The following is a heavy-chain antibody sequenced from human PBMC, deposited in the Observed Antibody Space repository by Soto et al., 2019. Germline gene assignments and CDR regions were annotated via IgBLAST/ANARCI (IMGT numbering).Heavy chain of an antibody. D-gene: IGHD1-26*01. CDR3: GRGRSGQIVVFY. Sequence: GASVKVSCKASGGTFSSYAISWVRQAPGQGLEWMGGIGPESGATRYAQKFQGRVTMTRDMSITTVYMELNNLSPDDTAVYYCGRGRSGQIVVFYWGQGTPVTVSS. CDR2: IGPESGAT. CDR1: GGTFSSYA. J-gene: IGHJ4*02. V-gene: IGHV1-2*02.